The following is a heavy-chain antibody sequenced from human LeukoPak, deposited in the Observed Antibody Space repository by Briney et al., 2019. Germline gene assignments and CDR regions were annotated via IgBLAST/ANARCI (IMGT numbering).Heavy chain of an antibody. V-gene: IGHV4-59*08. CDR2: NYYSGST. CDR3: ARHDYYDSSGKIGNDAFDI. D-gene: IGHD3-22*01. Sequence: PSETLSLTCTVSGGSISSYYWSWIRKPRGRGLEWIGYNYYSGSTNYNPSLKSRVTISVDTSKNQFSLKLSSVTAADTAVYYCARHDYYDSSGKIGNDAFDIWGQGTMVTVSS. CDR1: GGSISSYY. J-gene: IGHJ3*02.